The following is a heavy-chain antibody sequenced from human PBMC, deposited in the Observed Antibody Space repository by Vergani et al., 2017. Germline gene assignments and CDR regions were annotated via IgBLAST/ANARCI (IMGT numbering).Heavy chain of an antibody. J-gene: IGHJ4*02. V-gene: IGHV4-4*09. CDR3: ARHAHTYYYDSSPFDY. D-gene: IGHD3-22*01. Sequence: QVQLQESGPGLVKPSETLSLTCTVSGGSISSYYWSWIRQPPGKGLEWIGYIYTSWSTNYNPSLKRRVTISVDTSKNQFSLQLSSVTAADTAVYYCARHAHTYYYDSSPFDYWGQGTLVTVSS. CDR1: GGSISSYY. CDR2: IYTSWST.